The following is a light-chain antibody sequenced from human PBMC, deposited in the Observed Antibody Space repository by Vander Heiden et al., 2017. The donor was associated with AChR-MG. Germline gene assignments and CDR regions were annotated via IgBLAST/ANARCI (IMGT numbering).Light chain of an antibody. J-gene: IGKJ4*01. CDR1: PGISSSY. CDR3: QQYGNSPLT. V-gene: IGKV3-20*01. Sequence: EIVLTQSPATLSLSPGDRGTLTCRASPGISSSYLGWYHQKPGQAPRLLIYGASSRATGIPDRFRGSGSGTDFTLTISRLEPEDFGVYYCQQYGNSPLTFGGGTKVEIK. CDR2: GAS.